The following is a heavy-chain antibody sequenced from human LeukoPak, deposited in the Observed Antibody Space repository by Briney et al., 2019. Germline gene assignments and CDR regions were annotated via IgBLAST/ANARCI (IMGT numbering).Heavy chain of an antibody. CDR2: IXXXGXXX. V-gene: IGHV3-30*18. CDR1: GFTFXXXX. CDR3: AKDRGYSHGFEY. Sequence: GGSLRLSCAASGFTFXXXXXXWVRQAPXXXXXXLEAIXXXGXXXXXXXXXXXXXTISRDNSKNTLYLQMNSLRAEDTAVYYCAKDRGYSHGFEYWGQGTLVTVSS. D-gene: IGHD5-12*01. J-gene: IGHJ4*02.